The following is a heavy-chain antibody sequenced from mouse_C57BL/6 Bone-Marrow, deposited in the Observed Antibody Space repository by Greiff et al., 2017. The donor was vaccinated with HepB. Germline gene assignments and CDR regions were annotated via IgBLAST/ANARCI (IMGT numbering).Heavy chain of an antibody. CDR1: EYEFPSHD. V-gene: IGHV5-2*01. Sequence: EVKLMESGGGLVQPGESLKLSCESNEYEFPSHDMSWVRKTPEKRLELVAAINSDGGSTYYPDTMERRFIISRDNTKKTLYLRMSSLRSDDTALYYCVRQRYYGSSYAMDYWGQGTSVTVSS. CDR3: VRQRYYGSSYAMDY. D-gene: IGHD1-1*01. CDR2: INSDGGST. J-gene: IGHJ4*01.